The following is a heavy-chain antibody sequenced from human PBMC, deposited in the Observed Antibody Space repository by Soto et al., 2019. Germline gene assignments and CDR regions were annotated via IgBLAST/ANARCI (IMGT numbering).Heavy chain of an antibody. Sequence: PSETLSLTCTVSGGSISSGGYYWTWIRQHPGKGLEWIGYIYYSGSTYYNPSLKSRVTISVDTSKNQFSLKLSSVTAADTAVYYCAREQWLVLDTKNWFDPWGQGTLVTVSS. D-gene: IGHD6-19*01. CDR3: AREQWLVLDTKNWFDP. CDR2: IYYSGST. J-gene: IGHJ5*02. V-gene: IGHV4-31*03. CDR1: GGSISSGGYY.